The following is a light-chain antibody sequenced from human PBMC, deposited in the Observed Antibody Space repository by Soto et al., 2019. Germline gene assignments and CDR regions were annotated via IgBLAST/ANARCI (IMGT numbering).Light chain of an antibody. Sequence: QSVLTQPASVSGSPGQSITISCTGTSSDVRTDILGSWYQQHPDNAPHLMIYAVNTRPFGVSDRFSGSKSGNTASLPISGIQAEDEADYYCCAYAGSHNYVFGNGTKV. J-gene: IGLJ1*01. CDR3: CAYAGSHNYV. CDR2: AVN. V-gene: IGLV2-23*02. CDR1: SSDVRTDIL.